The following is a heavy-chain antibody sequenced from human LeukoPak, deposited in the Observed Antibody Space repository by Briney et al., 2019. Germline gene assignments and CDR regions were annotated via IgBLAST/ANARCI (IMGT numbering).Heavy chain of an antibody. Sequence: GGSLRLSCAASGFTFSSYAMSWVRQAPGKGLEWVSAISGSGGSTYYADSVKGRFTLSRDDSRNTMYLQLNNLRVEDTAIYYCAKANWVSNADAVWWGQGTQVTVSS. V-gene: IGHV3-23*01. CDR3: AKANWVSNADAVW. J-gene: IGHJ4*02. D-gene: IGHD1-1*01. CDR1: GFTFSSYA. CDR2: ISGSGGST.